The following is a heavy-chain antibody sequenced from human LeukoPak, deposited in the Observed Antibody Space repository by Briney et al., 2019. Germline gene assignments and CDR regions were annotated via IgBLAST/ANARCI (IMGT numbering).Heavy chain of an antibody. J-gene: IGHJ5*02. CDR1: GFSFTFYA. Sequence: GGSLRLSCAASGFSFTFYAMHWVRQAPGKGLEWVAVISYDGSNKYYADSVKGRFTISRDNSKNTLYLQMNSLRAEDTAVYYCARVVGGYIRNWFDPWGQGTLVTVSS. CDR2: ISYDGSNK. D-gene: IGHD5-12*01. CDR3: ARVVGGYIRNWFDP. V-gene: IGHV3-30*14.